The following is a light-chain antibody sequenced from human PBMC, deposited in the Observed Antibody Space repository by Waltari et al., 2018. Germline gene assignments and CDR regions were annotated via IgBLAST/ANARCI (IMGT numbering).Light chain of an antibody. V-gene: IGKV3-11*01. CDR3: LQRSLWPWT. CDR1: QGVSGY. CDR2: DTS. J-gene: IGKJ1*01. Sequence: IVLTQSPDTLSLSPGERATLSCRASQGVSGYLAWYHQKSGQAPRLLIYDTSKRVTGIPARFSGSGSGTDSTLTISSLEPEDFAIYYCLQRSLWPWTFGQGTKVEI.